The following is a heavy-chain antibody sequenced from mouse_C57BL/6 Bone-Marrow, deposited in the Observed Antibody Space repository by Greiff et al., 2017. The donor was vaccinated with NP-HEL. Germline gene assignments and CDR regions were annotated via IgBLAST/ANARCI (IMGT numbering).Heavy chain of an antibody. CDR2: ISDGGSYT. D-gene: IGHD1-1*01. Sequence: EVQVVESGGGLVKPGGSLKLSCAASGFTFSSYAMSWVRQTPEKRLEWVATISDGGSYTYYPDNVKGRFTISRDNAKNNLYLQMSHLKSEDTAMYYCARGEVITTVVARAMDYWGQGTSVTVSS. CDR3: ARGEVITTVVARAMDY. J-gene: IGHJ4*01. CDR1: GFTFSSYA. V-gene: IGHV5-4*01.